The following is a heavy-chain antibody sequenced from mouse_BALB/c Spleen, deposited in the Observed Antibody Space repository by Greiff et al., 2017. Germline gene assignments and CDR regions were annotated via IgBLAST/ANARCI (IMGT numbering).Heavy chain of an antibody. CDR2: IDPETGGT. J-gene: IGHJ1*01. D-gene: IGHD4-1*01. Sequence: VKLVESGAELVRPGASVTLSCKASGYTFTDYEMHWVKQTPVHGLEWIGAIDPETGGTAYNQKFKGKATLTADKSSSTAYMELRSLTSEDSAVYYCTRWGGTYFDVWGAGTTVTVSS. V-gene: IGHV1-15*01. CDR1: GYTFTDYE. CDR3: TRWGGTYFDV.